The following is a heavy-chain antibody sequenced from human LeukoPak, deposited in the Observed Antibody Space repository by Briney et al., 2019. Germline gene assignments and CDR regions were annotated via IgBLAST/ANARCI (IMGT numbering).Heavy chain of an antibody. Sequence: GGSLRLSCAASGFTFSSYWMSWVRQAPGKGLEWVAIIKQDESEKYYVDSVKGRFTISRDNAKNSLYLQMNSLRADDTAVYYCARDPGSSSFDYWGQGTLVTVSS. CDR1: GFTFSSYW. CDR2: IKQDESEK. CDR3: ARDPGSSSFDY. J-gene: IGHJ4*02. V-gene: IGHV3-7*01. D-gene: IGHD6-13*01.